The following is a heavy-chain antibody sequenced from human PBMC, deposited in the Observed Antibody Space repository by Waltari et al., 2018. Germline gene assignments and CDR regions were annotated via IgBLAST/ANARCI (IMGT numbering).Heavy chain of an antibody. CDR1: GYPFTSYY. V-gene: IGHV1-2*02. CDR3: ARTYQSGSYSDY. D-gene: IGHD1-26*01. CDR2: NNNRKGGT. J-gene: IGHJ4*02. Sequence: QVQLVQSGAEVKKPGASVKVSCKTSGYPFTSYYMHWVRQAPGQGLERMGWNNNRKGGTNYAQKDQGRVTMTRDTSISTAYMELSRLISNDTAVYYCARTYQSGSYSDYWGQGTPVTVSS.